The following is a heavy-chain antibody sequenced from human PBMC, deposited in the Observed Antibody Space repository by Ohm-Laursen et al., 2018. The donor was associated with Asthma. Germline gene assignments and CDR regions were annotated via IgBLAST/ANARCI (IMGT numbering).Heavy chain of an antibody. CDR2: ISSSSSTI. CDR3: ANSMGGYYSYGGGYFDY. CDR1: GFTFSSYS. Sequence: SLRLSCTASGFTFSSYSMNWVRQAPGKGLEWVSYISSSSSTIYYADSVKGRFTISRDNAKSSLYLQMTSLRAEDTAVYYCANSMGGYYSYGGGYFDYWGQGTLVTVSS. D-gene: IGHD3-3*01. V-gene: IGHV3-48*01. J-gene: IGHJ4*02.